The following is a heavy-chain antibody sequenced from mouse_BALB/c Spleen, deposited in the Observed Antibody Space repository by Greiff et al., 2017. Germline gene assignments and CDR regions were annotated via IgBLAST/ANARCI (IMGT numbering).Heavy chain of an antibody. CDR2: ISSGGSYT. V-gene: IGHV5-12-1*01. J-gene: IGHJ1*01. CDR3: ARRISTTVVATTDWYFDV. CDR1: GFAFSSYD. D-gene: IGHD1-1*01. Sequence: EVHLVESGGGLVKPGGSLKLSCAASGFAFSSYDMSWVRQTPEKRLEWVAYISSGGSYTYYPDSVKGRFTISRDNAKNTLYLQMSSLKSEDTAMYYCARRISTTVVATTDWYFDVWGAGTTVTVSS.